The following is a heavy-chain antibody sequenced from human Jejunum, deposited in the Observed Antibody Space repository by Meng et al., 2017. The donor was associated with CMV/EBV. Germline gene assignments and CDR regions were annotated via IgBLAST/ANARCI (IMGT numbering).Heavy chain of an antibody. J-gene: IGHJ4*02. D-gene: IGHD3-22*01. Sequence: TFSNYAYTWMRPAPGHGLGWMGGIIPVLSTTNYAQKFQDRVTITADRSTTTAYMELTSLTSEDTAVYYCARDRYYDTSGHYYESGYWGQGTLVTVSS. CDR2: IIPVLSTT. CDR1: TFSNYA. V-gene: IGHV1-69*06. CDR3: ARDRYYDTSGHYYESGY.